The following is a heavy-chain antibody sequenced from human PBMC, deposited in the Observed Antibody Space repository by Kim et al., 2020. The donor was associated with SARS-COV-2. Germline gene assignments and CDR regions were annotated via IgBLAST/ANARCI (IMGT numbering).Heavy chain of an antibody. D-gene: IGHD3-3*01. CDR1: GFIFSNYG. V-gene: IGHV3-30*18. CDR2: ISNDESIE. Sequence: GGSLRLSCAASGFIFSNYGMHWVRQAPGKGLEWVAVISNDESIEYYGDSVKGRFSIARDNSKNTLYLQMNSLRAEDTAVYYCAKKMGGYDFWSGYYLDFWGQGTLVTVSS. CDR3: AKKMGGYDFWSGYYLDF. J-gene: IGHJ4*02.